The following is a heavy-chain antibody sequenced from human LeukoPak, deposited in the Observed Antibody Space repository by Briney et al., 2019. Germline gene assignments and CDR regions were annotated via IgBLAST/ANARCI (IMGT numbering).Heavy chain of an antibody. V-gene: IGHV1-18*04. J-gene: IGHJ4*02. Sequence: AAVKVACKAAFCTFTDYGLTGVRQAPGQGLEWMGGISPYNGNTNYAQRLQGRVTMTADTSTSTAYMELRSLRSDDTAVYYCARGGSGWYVDYWGQGTLVTVSA. D-gene: IGHD6-19*01. CDR1: FCTFTDYG. CDR3: ARGGSGWYVDY. CDR2: ISPYNGNT.